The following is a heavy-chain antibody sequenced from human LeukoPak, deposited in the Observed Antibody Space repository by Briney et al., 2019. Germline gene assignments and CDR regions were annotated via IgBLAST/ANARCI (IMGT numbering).Heavy chain of an antibody. J-gene: IGHJ3*02. CDR2: YSGGST. CDR1: GFTVSTNY. D-gene: IGHD1-26*01. Sequence: GGSLRLSCVVSGFTVSTNYMSWVRQAPGKGLEWVSLYSGGSTYYADSVKGRFTISRDNSKNTLYLQMNSLRAEDTAVYYCARDGATIGPFDIWGQGTMVTVSS. CDR3: ARDGATIGPFDI. V-gene: IGHV3-53*01.